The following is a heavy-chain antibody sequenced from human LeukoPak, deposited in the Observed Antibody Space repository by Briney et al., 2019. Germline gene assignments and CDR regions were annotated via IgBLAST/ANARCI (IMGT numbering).Heavy chain of an antibody. V-gene: IGHV3-23*01. Sequence: PGGSLRLSCAASGFTFSSYAMSWVRQAPGKGLEWVSAISGNGGSTFYADSVKGRFVISREHSKSTLYLQMNSLRADGTAVYYRVKGEKLPMIEEDVWGKGTTVTVSS. D-gene: IGHD3-10*02. CDR1: GFTFSSYA. CDR2: ISGNGGST. J-gene: IGHJ6*04. CDR3: VKGEKLPMIEEDV.